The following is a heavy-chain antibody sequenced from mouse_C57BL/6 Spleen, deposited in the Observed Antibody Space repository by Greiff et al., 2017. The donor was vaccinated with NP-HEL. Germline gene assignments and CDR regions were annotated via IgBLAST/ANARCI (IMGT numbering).Heavy chain of an antibody. CDR2: IYPSDSET. CDR1: GYTFTSYW. D-gene: IGHD2-3*01. Sequence: QVQLQQPGAELVRPGSSVKLSCKASGYTFTSYWMDWVKQRPGQGLEWIGNIYPSDSETHYNQKFKDKATLTVDKSSSTAYMQLSSLTSEDSAVYYCAREGDGYYVGYFGVWGTGTTVTVSS. CDR3: AREGDGYYVGYFGV. J-gene: IGHJ1*03. V-gene: IGHV1-61*01.